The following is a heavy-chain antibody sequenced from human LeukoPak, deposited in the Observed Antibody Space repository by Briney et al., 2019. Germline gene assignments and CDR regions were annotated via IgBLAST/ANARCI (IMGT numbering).Heavy chain of an antibody. D-gene: IGHD1-26*01. V-gene: IGHV3-48*03. CDR1: GFTFSSYE. CDR3: AREGGSYYMLYYFDY. CDR2: MSSSGGTI. Sequence: PGGSLRLSCAASGFTFSSYEMNWVRQAPGKGLEWVSYMSSSGGTIYYADSVKGRFTISRDNAKNSLYLQMNSLRAEDTAVYYCAREGGSYYMLYYFDYWGQGTLVTVSS. J-gene: IGHJ4*02.